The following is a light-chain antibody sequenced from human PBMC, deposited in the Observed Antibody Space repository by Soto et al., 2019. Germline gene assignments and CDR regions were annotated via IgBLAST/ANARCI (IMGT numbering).Light chain of an antibody. J-gene: IGKJ2*01. CDR2: ATS. V-gene: IGKV1-17*03. Sequence: DIQMTQSPSAMSASVGDTVTITCRESQGISNYLAWFQQKPGKAPKRLIYATSSLQSGVPSRFSGSGSGTEFTLTISSLQPKDFATYVCLQHISYPYTFGQGTKLEIK. CDR1: QGISNY. CDR3: LQHISYPYT.